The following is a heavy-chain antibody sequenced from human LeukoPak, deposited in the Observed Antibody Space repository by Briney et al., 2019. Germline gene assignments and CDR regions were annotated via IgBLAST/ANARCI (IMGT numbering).Heavy chain of an antibody. J-gene: IGHJ4*02. Sequence: PSETLSLTCTVSGGSISSSSYYWGWIRQPPGKGLEWIGSIYHSGSTYYNPSLKSRVTISVDTSKNQFSLKLSSVTAADTAVYYCARVVVAATGGADYWGQGTLVTVSS. CDR1: GGSISSSSYY. CDR2: IYHSGST. V-gene: IGHV4-39*07. CDR3: ARVVVAATGGADY. D-gene: IGHD2-15*01.